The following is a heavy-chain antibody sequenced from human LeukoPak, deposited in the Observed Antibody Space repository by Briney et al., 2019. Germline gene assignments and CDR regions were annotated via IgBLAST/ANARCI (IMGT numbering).Heavy chain of an antibody. V-gene: IGHV3-30*18. CDR2: ISYDGSNK. CDR1: GFTFSSYG. D-gene: IGHD6-13*01. CDR3: AKEGSSSWYEVDY. Sequence: SGRSLRLSCAASGFTFSSYGMHWVRQAPGKGLEWVAVISYDGSNKYYADSVKGRFTISRDNSKNTLYLQINSLRAEDTAVYYCAKEGSSSWYEVDYWGQGTLVTVSS. J-gene: IGHJ4*02.